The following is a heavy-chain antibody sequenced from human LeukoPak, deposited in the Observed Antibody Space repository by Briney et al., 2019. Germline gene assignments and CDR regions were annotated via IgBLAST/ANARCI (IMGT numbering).Heavy chain of an antibody. CDR1: GGSISSGDYY. CDR3: ARDRGGATWFDY. Sequence: SETLSLTCTVSGGSISSGDYYWSWIRQPPGKGLEWIGYIYYSGSTYYNPSLKSRVTISVDTSKYQFSLKLSSVTAADTAVYYCARDRGGATWFDYWGQGTLVTVSS. D-gene: IGHD1-26*01. CDR2: IYYSGST. J-gene: IGHJ4*02. V-gene: IGHV4-30-4*08.